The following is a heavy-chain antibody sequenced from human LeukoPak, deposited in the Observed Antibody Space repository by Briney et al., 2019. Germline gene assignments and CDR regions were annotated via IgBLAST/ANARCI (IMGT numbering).Heavy chain of an antibody. J-gene: IGHJ4*02. D-gene: IGHD6-13*01. CDR2: IYTSGST. V-gene: IGHV4-4*07. CDR1: GGSISSYY. Sequence: PSETLSLTCTVSGGSISSYYWSWIRQPAGKGLEWIGRIYTSGSTNYNPSLKSRVTMSVDTSNNQFSLKLSSVTAADTAVYYCARAGRYSSSWALDYWGQGTLVTVSS. CDR3: ARAGRYSSSWALDY.